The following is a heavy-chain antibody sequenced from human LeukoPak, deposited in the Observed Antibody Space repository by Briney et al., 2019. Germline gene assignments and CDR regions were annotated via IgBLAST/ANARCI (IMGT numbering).Heavy chain of an antibody. D-gene: IGHD6-6*01. V-gene: IGHV3-7*01. CDR3: AREYSRSLGAFDI. Sequence: GGSLRLSCAASGSTFSSHWMSWVRQAPGKGLEWVANIKQDGSEKYYVDSVKGRFTISRDNAKNSLYLQMNSLRAEDTVVYYCAREYSRSLGAFDIWGQGTMVTVSS. J-gene: IGHJ3*02. CDR2: IKQDGSEK. CDR1: GSTFSSHW.